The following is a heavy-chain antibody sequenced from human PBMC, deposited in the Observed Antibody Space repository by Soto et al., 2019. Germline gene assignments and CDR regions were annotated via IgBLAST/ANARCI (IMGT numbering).Heavy chain of an antibody. CDR3: ARDAGPSTVTTGGHFDY. Sequence: QVQLVESGGGVVQPGGSLRLSCVASGITISGSGMHWVRQAPGKGLEWVAIIWYDGSNKYYADSVKGRFITSRDNSKDTVFLLMTSLRADDTAVYYCARDAGPSTVTTGGHFDYWGQGTLVTVSS. D-gene: IGHD4-17*01. CDR1: GITISGSG. V-gene: IGHV3-33*01. J-gene: IGHJ4*02. CDR2: IWYDGSNK.